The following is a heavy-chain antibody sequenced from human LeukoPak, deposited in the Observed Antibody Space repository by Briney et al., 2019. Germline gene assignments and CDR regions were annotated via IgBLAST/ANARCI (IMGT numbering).Heavy chain of an antibody. Sequence: GGSLRLSCAASGFTFSSYSMNWVRQAPGKGLEWVSSISSSSSYIYYADSVKGRFTISRDNSKNTLYLQMNSLRAEDTAVYYCAKGRHRNSAYYYDSSSFDYWGQGTLVTVSS. CDR3: AKGRHRNSAYYYDSSSFDY. D-gene: IGHD3-22*01. CDR1: GFTFSSYS. J-gene: IGHJ4*02. V-gene: IGHV3-21*01. CDR2: ISSSSSYI.